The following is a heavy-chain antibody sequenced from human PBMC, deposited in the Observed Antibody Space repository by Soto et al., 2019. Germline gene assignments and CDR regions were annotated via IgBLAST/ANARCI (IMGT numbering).Heavy chain of an antibody. D-gene: IGHD2-2*01. Sequence: PGGSLRLSCAASGFTFSSYSMNWVRQAPGKGLEWVSPISSSSSYIYYADSVKGRFTISRDNAKNSLYLQMNSLRAEDTAVYYCARDLGVVPAAMDVWGQGTTVTVSS. CDR1: GFTFSSYS. CDR3: ARDLGVVPAAMDV. V-gene: IGHV3-21*01. CDR2: ISSSSSYI. J-gene: IGHJ6*02.